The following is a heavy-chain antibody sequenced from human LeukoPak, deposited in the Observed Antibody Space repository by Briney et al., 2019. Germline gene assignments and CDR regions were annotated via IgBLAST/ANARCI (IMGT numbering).Heavy chain of an antibody. CDR1: GFTFSSYS. D-gene: IGHD4-23*01. CDR2: ISSSSSYI. V-gene: IGHV3-21*01. Sequence: PGGSLRLSCAASGFTFSSYSMNWVRQAPGKGLEWVSSISSSSSYIYYADSVKGRFTISRDNAKNSLYLQMNSLRAEDTAVYYCARDSYGGNSRQLDYWGQGTLVTVSS. CDR3: ARDSYGGNSRQLDY. J-gene: IGHJ4*02.